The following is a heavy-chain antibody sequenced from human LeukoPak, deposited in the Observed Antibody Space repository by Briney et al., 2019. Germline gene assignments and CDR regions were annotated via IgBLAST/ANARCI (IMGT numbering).Heavy chain of an antibody. V-gene: IGHV1-2*02. J-gene: IGHJ5*02. Sequence: GASVKVSCKASGYTFTGYYMHWVRQAPGQGLEWMGWINPNSGGTNYAQRFQGRVTMTRDTSISTAYMELSRLRSDDTAVYYCARGVVVPAAGNKWFDPWGQGTLVPVSS. D-gene: IGHD2-2*01. CDR3: ARGVVVPAAGNKWFDP. CDR1: GYTFTGYY. CDR2: INPNSGGT.